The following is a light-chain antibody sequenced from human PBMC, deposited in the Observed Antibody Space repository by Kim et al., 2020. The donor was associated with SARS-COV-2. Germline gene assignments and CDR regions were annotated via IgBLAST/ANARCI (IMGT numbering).Light chain of an antibody. Sequence: ASVGDRVTITCQASQDINSFVNWYQQTPGKAPKLLIYDASNLETGVPSRFSGSGSGTDFTFTISSLQPEDIATYYCQQHDNLPITFGQGTRLEIK. CDR1: QDINSF. CDR2: DAS. CDR3: QQHDNLPIT. V-gene: IGKV1-33*01. J-gene: IGKJ5*01.